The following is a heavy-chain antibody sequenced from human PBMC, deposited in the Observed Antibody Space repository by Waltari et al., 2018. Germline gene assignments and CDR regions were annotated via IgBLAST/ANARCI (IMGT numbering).Heavy chain of an antibody. CDR3: ARDLGAMKVTSALEI. J-gene: IGHJ3*02. CDR1: GGICTNYA. CDR2: IIPIFGTA. D-gene: IGHD3-10*01. V-gene: IGHV1-69*05. Sequence: QVQLVQSGAEVTRPGSSVKVSCRASGGICTNYAISGVRQAPGQGLEWMGGIIPIFGTANSAQKFQGRLTITSDESTSTAYMELSSLRPEDTAVYFCARDLGAMKVTSALEIWGQGTRVTVSS.